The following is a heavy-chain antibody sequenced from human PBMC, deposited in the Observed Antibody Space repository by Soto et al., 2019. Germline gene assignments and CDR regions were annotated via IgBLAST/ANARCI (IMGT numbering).Heavy chain of an antibody. D-gene: IGHD5-18*01. CDR2: ISSSGSTI. V-gene: IGHV3-11*01. Sequence: PGGSLRLSCAASGFTFSDYYMSWIRQAPGKGLEWVSYISSSGSTIYYADSVKGRFTISRDNAKNSLYLQMNSLRAEDTAVYYCAKCDSYGSPHEFYYGMDVWGQGTTVTVSS. CDR3: AKCDSYGSPHEFYYGMDV. CDR1: GFTFSDYY. J-gene: IGHJ6*02.